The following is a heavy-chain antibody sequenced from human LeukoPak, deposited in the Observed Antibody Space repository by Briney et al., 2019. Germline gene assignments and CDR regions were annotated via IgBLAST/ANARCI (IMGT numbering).Heavy chain of an antibody. Sequence: PSETLSLTCTVSGGSISSGSYYWSWIRQPAGKGLEWIGRIYTSGSTNYNPSLKSRVTMSVDTSKNQFSLKLSSVTAADTAVYYCARRGSSTGYFDYWGQGTLVTVSS. D-gene: IGHD2-2*01. CDR2: IYTSGST. CDR1: GGSISSGSYY. V-gene: IGHV4-61*02. J-gene: IGHJ4*02. CDR3: ARRGSSTGYFDY.